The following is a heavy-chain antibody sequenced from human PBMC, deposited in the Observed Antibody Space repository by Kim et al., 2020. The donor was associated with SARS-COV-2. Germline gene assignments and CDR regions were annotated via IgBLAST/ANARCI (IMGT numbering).Heavy chain of an antibody. V-gene: IGHV3-74*01. CDR2: IDHDGITT. J-gene: IGHJ4*02. CDR3: VRALGYSSGVWQKHFDY. D-gene: IGHD2-15*01. Sequence: GGSLRLSCAVSGFTLRAHWMHWVRQAPGKGLVWVSPIDHDGITTKYADSLKGRFIISRDNAKNTQYLQMTSLSADDTAVYYCVRALGYSSGVWQKHFDYWGQGALVTVSS. CDR1: GFTLRAHW.